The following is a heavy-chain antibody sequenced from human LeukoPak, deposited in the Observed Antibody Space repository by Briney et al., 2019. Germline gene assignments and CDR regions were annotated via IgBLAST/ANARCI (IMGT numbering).Heavy chain of an antibody. CDR3: AKDTTPPKAGFDP. J-gene: IGHJ5*02. Sequence: TGGSLRLSCAASGFTFSSYGMHWVRQAPGKGLEWVAFIRYDGSNKYYADSVEGRFTISRDNSKNTLYLQMNSLRAEDTAVYYCAKDTTPPKAGFDPWGQGTLVTVSS. CDR1: GFTFSSYG. V-gene: IGHV3-30*02. CDR2: IRYDGSNK. D-gene: IGHD1-14*01.